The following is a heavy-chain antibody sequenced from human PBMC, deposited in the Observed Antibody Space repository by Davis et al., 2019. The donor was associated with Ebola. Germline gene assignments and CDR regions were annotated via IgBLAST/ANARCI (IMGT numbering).Heavy chain of an antibody. D-gene: IGHD3-22*01. V-gene: IGHV3-23*01. CDR1: GFTFSSYW. J-gene: IGHJ3*02. Sequence: GESLKISCAASGFTFSSYWMSWVRQAPGKGLEWVSAISGSGGSTYYADSVKGRFTISRDNSKNTLYLQMNSLRDEDTAVYYCARDRGIVVVIMGPGHDAFDIWGQGTMVTVSS. CDR2: ISGSGGST. CDR3: ARDRGIVVVIMGPGHDAFDI.